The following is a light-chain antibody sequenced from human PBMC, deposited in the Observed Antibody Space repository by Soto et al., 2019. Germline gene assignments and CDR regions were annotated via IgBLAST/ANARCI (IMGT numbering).Light chain of an antibody. CDR1: QSVSNNY. CDR2: GAS. V-gene: IGKV3-20*01. Sequence: EIVLTQSPGILSLSPGERAPLSCRASQSVSNNYLAWYQQKPGQAPRLLIYGASSRATGIPDRFSGSGSGTDFTLTISRLEPEDFAVYYCQQYGSSGTFGQGTKVDIK. J-gene: IGKJ1*01. CDR3: QQYGSSGT.